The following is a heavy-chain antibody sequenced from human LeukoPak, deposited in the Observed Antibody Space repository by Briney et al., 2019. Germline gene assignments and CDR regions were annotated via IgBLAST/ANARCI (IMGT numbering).Heavy chain of an antibody. D-gene: IGHD5-18*01. Sequence: ASVKVSCKASGGTFSSYAISWVRQAPGQGLEWMGRIIPIFGIANYAQKFQGRVTITADKSTSTAYMELSSLRSEDTAVYYCARVNTTDTAMVTGVFDYWGQGTLVTVS. CDR3: ARVNTTDTAMVTGVFDY. CDR2: IIPIFGIA. J-gene: IGHJ4*02. V-gene: IGHV1-69*04. CDR1: GGTFSSYA.